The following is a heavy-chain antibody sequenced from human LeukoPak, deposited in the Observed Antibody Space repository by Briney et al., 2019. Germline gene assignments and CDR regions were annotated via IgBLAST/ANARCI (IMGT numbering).Heavy chain of an antibody. CDR3: AKEITFTFGRNYFDY. CDR1: GFTFSSYG. Sequence: GGSLRLSCAASGFTFSSYGMHWVRQASGKGLEWVAVIWYGGSNKYYADSVKGRFTISRDNSKNTLYLQMNSLRAEDTAVYYCAKEITFTFGRNYFDYWGQGTLVTVSS. D-gene: IGHD3-16*01. J-gene: IGHJ4*02. V-gene: IGHV3-30*02. CDR2: IWYGGSNK.